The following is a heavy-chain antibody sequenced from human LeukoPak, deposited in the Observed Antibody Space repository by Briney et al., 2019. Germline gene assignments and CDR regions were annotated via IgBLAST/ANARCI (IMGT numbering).Heavy chain of an antibody. Sequence: SETLSLTCTVSGGSISSYYWSWIRQPAGKGVEWIGRIYTSGSTNYNPSLKSRVTMSVDTSKNQFSLKLSSVTAADTAVYYCARDHSSGWYAVYWGQGTLVTVSS. V-gene: IGHV4-4*07. D-gene: IGHD6-19*01. CDR1: GGSISSYY. CDR3: ARDHSSGWYAVY. J-gene: IGHJ4*02. CDR2: IYTSGST.